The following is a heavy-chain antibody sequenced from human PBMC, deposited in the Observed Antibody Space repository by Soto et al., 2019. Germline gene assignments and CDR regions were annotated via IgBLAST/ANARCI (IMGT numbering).Heavy chain of an antibody. CDR3: TNRYGGLEY. D-gene: IGHD3-16*01. CDR2: INDSGSGT. V-gene: IGHV3-23*01. CDR1: GFTFRTYA. Sequence: PGGSLRLSCEASGFTFRTYAMTWVRQAPGKGLEWVSVINDSGSGTAYADSVKGRFTISRDNSKNTLFLHMNSLRDEDTAVYYCTNRYGGLEYWGRGTLVTVS. J-gene: IGHJ4*02.